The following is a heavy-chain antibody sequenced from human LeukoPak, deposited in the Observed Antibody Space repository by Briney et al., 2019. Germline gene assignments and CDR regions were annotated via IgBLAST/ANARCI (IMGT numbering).Heavy chain of an antibody. V-gene: IGHV3-48*02. CDR2: ISRSGSTI. CDR1: GFTFSSYS. D-gene: IGHD6-13*01. Sequence: GSLRLSCAASGFTFSSYSMNWVRQAPGKRLEWVSYISRSGSTIYYADSVKGRFTISRDNAKNSLYLQMNSLRDEDTAVYYCARDRAAAGRDFDFWGQGTLVTVSS. J-gene: IGHJ4*02. CDR3: ARDRAAAGRDFDF.